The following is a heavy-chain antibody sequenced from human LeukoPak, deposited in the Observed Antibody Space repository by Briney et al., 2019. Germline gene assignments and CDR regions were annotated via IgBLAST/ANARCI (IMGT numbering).Heavy chain of an antibody. CDR2: INHSGST. CDR1: GGSFRGYY. CDR3: ARAWYYYDSSRYYPFDY. D-gene: IGHD3-22*01. V-gene: IGHV4-34*01. J-gene: IGHJ4*02. Sequence: SETLSLTCAVYGGSFRGYYWSWIRQPPGKGLEWIGEINHSGSTNYNPSLKSRVTISVDTSKNQFSLKLSSVTAADTAVYYCARAWYYYDSSRYYPFDYWGQGTLVTVSS.